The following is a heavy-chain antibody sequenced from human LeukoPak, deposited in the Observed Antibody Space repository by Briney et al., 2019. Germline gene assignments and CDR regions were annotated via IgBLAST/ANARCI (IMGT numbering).Heavy chain of an antibody. V-gene: IGHV3-48*01. Sequence: TGGSLRLSCAASGFTFSSYSMNWVRQAPGKGLEWVSYISSSSSTIYYADSVKGRFTISRDNAKNSLYLQMNSLRAEDTAVYYCARDLDNFWSGYYLIGAFDIWGQGTMVTVSS. CDR3: ARDLDNFWSGYYLIGAFDI. J-gene: IGHJ3*02. D-gene: IGHD3-3*01. CDR2: ISSSSSTI. CDR1: GFTFSSYS.